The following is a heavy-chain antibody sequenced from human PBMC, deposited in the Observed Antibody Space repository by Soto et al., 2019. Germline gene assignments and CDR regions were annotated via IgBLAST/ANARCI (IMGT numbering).Heavy chain of an antibody. CDR3: AREDTRKAWAFDF. CDR1: GLTFNSYE. J-gene: IGHJ4*02. V-gene: IGHV3-48*03. Sequence: GGSLRLSCAASGLTFNSYEMNWVRQAPGKGLEWVSYISSSGNTIYYADSVKGRFTTSRDNARNSLYVQMNSLRAEDTAVYYCAREDTRKAWAFDFWGQGTLVTVSS. CDR2: ISSSGNTI. D-gene: IGHD5-18*01.